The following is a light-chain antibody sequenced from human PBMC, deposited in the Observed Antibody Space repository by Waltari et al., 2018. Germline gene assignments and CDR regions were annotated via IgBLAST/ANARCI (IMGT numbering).Light chain of an antibody. CDR3: ALHIGNNIWA. V-gene: IGLV8-61*01. Sequence: QTVVTQEPSFSVSPGGTVTLTCGLSAGSVSTTSYPSWFQQAPGQAPRTLIYSTNTRSSGVPDRFAGSILGNRAALTITGAQAGDDSDYYCALHIGNNIWAFDRGTRLTVL. CDR2: STN. CDR1: AGSVSTTSY. J-gene: IGLJ3*02.